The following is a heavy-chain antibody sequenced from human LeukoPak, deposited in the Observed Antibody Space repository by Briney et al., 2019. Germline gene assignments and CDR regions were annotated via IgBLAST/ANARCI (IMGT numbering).Heavy chain of an antibody. J-gene: IGHJ4*02. CDR1: GFTFSSYA. Sequence: GRSLRLSCAASGFTFSSYAMHWVRQAPGKGLEWVAVISYDGSNKYYADSVKGRFTISRDNSKNMIYLEMSSLKAEDTAVYYCAKERSLEIAVAGTIFDYWGQGTLVTVSS. CDR2: ISYDGSNK. D-gene: IGHD6-19*01. CDR3: AKERSLEIAVAGTIFDY. V-gene: IGHV3-30*14.